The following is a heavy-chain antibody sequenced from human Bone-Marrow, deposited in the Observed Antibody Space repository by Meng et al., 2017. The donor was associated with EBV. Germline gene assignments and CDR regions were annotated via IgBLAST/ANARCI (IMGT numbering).Heavy chain of an antibody. Sequence: GQRLESGQGLLKPAEARSLPCTVSGGSVRSCSYYWCWIRQPPGKGLEWIGYIYYSGSTNSNPSLKSRVTISVDTSKNQFSLKLSSVTAADTAVYYCARATSGWVEIYYWGQGTLVTVSS. D-gene: IGHD6-19*01. CDR3: ARATSGWVEIYY. V-gene: IGHV4-61*01. J-gene: IGHJ4*02. CDR2: IYYSGST. CDR1: GGSVRSCSYY.